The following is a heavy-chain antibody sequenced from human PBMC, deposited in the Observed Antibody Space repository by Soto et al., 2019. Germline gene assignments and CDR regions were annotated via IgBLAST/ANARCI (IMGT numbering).Heavy chain of an antibody. V-gene: IGHV5-51*01. D-gene: IGHD5-12*01. CDR1: GYSFTSYW. CDR2: IYPGDSDT. Sequence: PGESLKISCKGSGYSFTSYWLGWVRQMPGKGLEWMGIIYPGDSDTRYSPSFQGQVTISADKSISTAYLQWSSLKASDTAMYYCARTKIVATITWWFDPWGQGTLVTVSS. CDR3: ARTKIVATITWWFDP. J-gene: IGHJ5*02.